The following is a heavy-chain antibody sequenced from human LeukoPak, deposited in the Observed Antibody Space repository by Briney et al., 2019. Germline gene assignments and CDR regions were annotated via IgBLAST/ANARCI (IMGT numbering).Heavy chain of an antibody. CDR2: ISGSGSYI. CDR3: ASHFWNYYRIDY. CDR1: GFSFSTYT. J-gene: IGHJ4*02. V-gene: IGHV3-21*01. D-gene: IGHD3-3*02. Sequence: GESLRLSCAASGFSFSTYTMNWARQAPGKGLGGVSSISGSGSYIYYSDSVKGRFTISRDNAKNSLSLQMNSLRAEDTAIYYCASHFWNYYRIDYWGQGILVTVSS.